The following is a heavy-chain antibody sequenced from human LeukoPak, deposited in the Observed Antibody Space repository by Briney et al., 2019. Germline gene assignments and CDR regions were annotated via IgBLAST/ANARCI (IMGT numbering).Heavy chain of an antibody. D-gene: IGHD7-27*01. Sequence: PGGSLRLSCAASGFTFSNAWMNWVRQAPGKGLEWVGRIKRKTDAGTTDYATPVKGRFTISRDDSKNTLYLQMNSLKTEDTAVYYCTTGNWGHYWGQGTLVTVSS. V-gene: IGHV3-15*07. CDR2: IKRKTDAGTT. CDR3: TTGNWGHY. J-gene: IGHJ4*02. CDR1: GFTFSNAW.